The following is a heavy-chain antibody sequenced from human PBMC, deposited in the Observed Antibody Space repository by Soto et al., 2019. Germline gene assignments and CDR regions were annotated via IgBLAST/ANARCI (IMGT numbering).Heavy chain of an antibody. CDR1: GFTFSSYT. Sequence: LRLSCAASGFTFSSYTMNWVRQAPGKGLEWVSYISTSGSTIHYADSVKGRFTISRDNAKNSLDLQMNSLRDEDTAVYYCARDVGSVNYYYGMDVWGQGTTVTSP. D-gene: IGHD3-10*01. V-gene: IGHV3-48*02. J-gene: IGHJ6*02. CDR2: ISTSGSTI. CDR3: ARDVGSVNYYYGMDV.